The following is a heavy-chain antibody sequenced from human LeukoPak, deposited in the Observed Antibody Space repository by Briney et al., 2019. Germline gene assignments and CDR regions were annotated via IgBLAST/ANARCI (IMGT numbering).Heavy chain of an antibody. Sequence: GASVKVSCKASGYTFISYDINWVRQATGQGLEWMGWMNPNSGNTGYAQKFQGRVTMTRNTSISTAYMELSSLRSEDTAVYYCARGDTIFGFTFDYYGMDVWGQGTTVTVSS. CDR3: ARGDTIFGFTFDYYGMDV. J-gene: IGHJ6*02. V-gene: IGHV1-8*01. CDR1: GYTFISYD. D-gene: IGHD3-3*01. CDR2: MNPNSGNT.